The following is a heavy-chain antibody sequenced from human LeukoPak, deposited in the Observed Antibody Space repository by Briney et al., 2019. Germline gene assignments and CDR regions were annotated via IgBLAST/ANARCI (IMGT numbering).Heavy chain of an antibody. J-gene: IGHJ4*02. CDR2: ISTDGGGT. V-gene: IGHV3-64*01. CDR3: ARYRDTTYDY. D-gene: IGHD1-1*01. Sequence: GGSLRLSCAASGFTFSTYAMHWVRQAPGKGLEYVSAISTDGGGTYYANSVKGRFTISRDNSKNSLYLQMGSLRTEDMAVYYCARYRDTTYDYWGQGTLVTVS. CDR1: GFTFSTYA.